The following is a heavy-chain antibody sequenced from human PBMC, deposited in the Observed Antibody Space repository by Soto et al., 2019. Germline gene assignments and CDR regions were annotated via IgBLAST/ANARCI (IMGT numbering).Heavy chain of an antibody. V-gene: IGHV6-1*01. D-gene: IGHD3-3*02. CDR3: ASSWGHHFWSGYPNLDV. Sequence: PSRTLSLTCVISVDSVSSNSAAWNWIRQSPSRVLEWLGRTYYRYKWYNDYAVSVKSRITINPDTSKNQFSLQLNSVTPEDTAVYYCASSWGHHFWSGYPNLDVWGQGTTVTVSS. J-gene: IGHJ6*02. CDR1: VDSVSSNSAA. CDR2: TYYRYKWYN.